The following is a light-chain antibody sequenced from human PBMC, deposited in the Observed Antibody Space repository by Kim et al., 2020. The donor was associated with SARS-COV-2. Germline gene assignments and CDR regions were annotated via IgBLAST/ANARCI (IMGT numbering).Light chain of an antibody. V-gene: IGLV1-40*01. CDR3: QSYDRSLSGYV. J-gene: IGLJ1*01. CDR1: TSNIGGVYD. Sequence: QSVLTQPPSVPGAPGQTVTISCTGSTSNIGGVYDVNWYRQLPGTAPKLLIYENSERPSGVPDRFSGSKSGTSASLAITGLQAEDEADYYCQSYDRSLSGYVFGSGTKVTVL. CDR2: ENS.